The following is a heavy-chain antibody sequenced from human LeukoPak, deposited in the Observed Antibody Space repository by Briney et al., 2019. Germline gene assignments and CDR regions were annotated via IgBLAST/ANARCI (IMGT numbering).Heavy chain of an antibody. CDR1: GYTFTGYY. Sequence: ASVKVSCKASGYTFTGYYMHWVRQAPGQGLEWMGWINPDSGGTDYAQKSQGRVAMTRDTSISTAYMELSRPTSDDTAVYYCARDSGYCSPTGCYYFDHWGQGTLVTVSS. D-gene: IGHD2-2*01. CDR2: INPDSGGT. J-gene: IGHJ4*02. CDR3: ARDSGYCSPTGCYYFDH. V-gene: IGHV1-2*02.